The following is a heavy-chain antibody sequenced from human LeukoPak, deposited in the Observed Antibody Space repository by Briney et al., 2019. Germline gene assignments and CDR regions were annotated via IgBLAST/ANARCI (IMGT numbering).Heavy chain of an antibody. CDR1: GLSFSTYA. J-gene: IGHJ4*02. Sequence: GGSLRLTCAASGLSFSTYAMACLRQAPGKALEWGSYIVGSGEYTFYADSVKGRFTTSRDNSKNTLYLQMNSLRADDTAIYYCAKELVSRSRLSFDYWGQGTRVTVSS. CDR3: AKELVSRSRLSFDY. D-gene: IGHD1-26*01. CDR2: IVGSGEYT. V-gene: IGHV3-23*01.